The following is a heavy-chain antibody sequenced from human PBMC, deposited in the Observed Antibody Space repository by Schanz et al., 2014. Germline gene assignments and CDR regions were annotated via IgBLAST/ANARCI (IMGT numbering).Heavy chain of an antibody. V-gene: IGHV3-23*01. Sequence: EVQLLESGGGLVQPGGSLRLSCLASGFAFSSYGMNWLRQAPGKGLEWVSGITGASDHIDYAESVKGRFTISRDNSKNTLYLQMDSLRAEDTAVYYCTTDNGHFAFDFWGQGTMVTVSS. CDR3: TTDNGHFAFDF. D-gene: IGHD2-8*01. CDR1: GFAFSSYG. J-gene: IGHJ3*01. CDR2: ITGASDHI.